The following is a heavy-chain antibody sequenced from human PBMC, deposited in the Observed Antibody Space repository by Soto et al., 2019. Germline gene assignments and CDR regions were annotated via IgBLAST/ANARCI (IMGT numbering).Heavy chain of an antibody. CDR1: GYTFTGYY. V-gene: IGHV1-2*02. Sequence: GASVKVSCKASGYTFTGYYMHWVRQAPGQGLEWMGWINPNSGGTNYAQKFQGRVTMTGDTSISTAYMELSRLRSDDTAVYYCARDTRSSSWGIYYYYYGMDVWGQGTTVTVSS. D-gene: IGHD6-13*01. CDR2: INPNSGGT. CDR3: ARDTRSSSWGIYYYYYGMDV. J-gene: IGHJ6*02.